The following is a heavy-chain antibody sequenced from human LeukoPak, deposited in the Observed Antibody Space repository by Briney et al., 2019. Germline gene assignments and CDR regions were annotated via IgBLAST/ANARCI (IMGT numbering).Heavy chain of an antibody. CDR1: LGTFSSYA. CDR2: NIPILGTA. D-gene: IGHD5-24*01. CDR3: ASLRWLRYDLYYFDY. V-gene: IGHV1-69*13. J-gene: IGHJ4*02. Sequence: HEASVKVSCKASLGTFSSYAISWVRQAPGQGGEWMGGNIPILGTANYAQKFHGRVTLTPDESTSTHYMGLSNVRAEDTAVYYCASLRWLRYDLYYFDYWGQGTLVTVSS.